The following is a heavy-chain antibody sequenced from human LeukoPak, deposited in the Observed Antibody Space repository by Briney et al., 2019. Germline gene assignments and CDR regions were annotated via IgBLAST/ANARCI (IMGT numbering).Heavy chain of an antibody. J-gene: IGHJ4*02. D-gene: IGHD6-13*01. Sequence: GASVKVSCKASGYTFTSYDFNWVRQATGQRPEWMGWMSPNSGDTGYAQKFQDRVTMTRNTSISTAYMELSSLRSDDTAVYYCARESRQQLVLRYWGQGTLVTVSS. V-gene: IGHV1-8*01. CDR1: GYTFTSYD. CDR3: ARESRQQLVLRY. CDR2: MSPNSGDT.